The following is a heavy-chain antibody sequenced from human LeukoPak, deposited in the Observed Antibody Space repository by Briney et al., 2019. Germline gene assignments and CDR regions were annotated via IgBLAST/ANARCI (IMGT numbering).Heavy chain of an antibody. V-gene: IGHV1-69*06. Sequence: GASVKVSCKASGGTFSSYAISWVRQAPGQGLEWMGGIIPIFGTANYAQKFQGRVTITADKSTSTAYMELSSLRSEDTAVYYCARVGYDFWSGYYYYYYYMDAWGKGTTVTVSS. CDR3: ARVGYDFWSGYYYYYYYMDA. CDR1: GGTFSSYA. D-gene: IGHD3-3*01. J-gene: IGHJ6*03. CDR2: IIPIFGTA.